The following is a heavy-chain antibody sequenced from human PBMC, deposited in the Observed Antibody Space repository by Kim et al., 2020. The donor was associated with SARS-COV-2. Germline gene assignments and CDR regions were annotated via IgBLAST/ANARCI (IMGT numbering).Heavy chain of an antibody. V-gene: IGHV3-30*18. CDR2: ISYDGSNK. CDR1: GFTFSSYG. D-gene: IGHD6-19*01. J-gene: IGHJ6*02. CDR3: AKEEGSGYSSGWTYYYYGMDV. Sequence: GGSLRLSCAASGFTFSSYGMHWVRQAPGKGLEWVAVISYDGSNKNYADSVKGRFTISRDNSKNTLYLQMNSLRGEETALYYCAKEEGSGYSSGWTYYYYGMDVWGQGTTCTVSS.